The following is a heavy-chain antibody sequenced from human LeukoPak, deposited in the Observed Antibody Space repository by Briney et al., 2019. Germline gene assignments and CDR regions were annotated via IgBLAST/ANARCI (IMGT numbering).Heavy chain of an antibody. Sequence: PGGSLRLSCATSGFTFSTAAMNWVRQAPGKGLAWVSTICSYGSGTSYADSVKGRFTITRDNAKNTLYLQMNSLRATDTAVFYCANLFYISGMYLFDYWGQGTLVTVSS. D-gene: IGHD3-10*01. CDR2: ICSYGSGT. J-gene: IGHJ4*02. CDR3: ANLFYISGMYLFDY. CDR1: GFTFSTAA. V-gene: IGHV3-23*01.